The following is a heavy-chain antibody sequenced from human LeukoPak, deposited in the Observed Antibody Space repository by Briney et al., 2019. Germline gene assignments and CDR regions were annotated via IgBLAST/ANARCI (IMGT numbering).Heavy chain of an antibody. Sequence: SGGSLRLSCAASGFTFSNYAMTWVRQAPGKGLEWVSGIGAGGGSTNFADSVRGRFTLSTDNSKNTLYLQMNSLRAEDAAMYYCAKDGGSGMGFDPWGQGTLVTVSS. CDR2: IGAGGGST. J-gene: IGHJ5*02. D-gene: IGHD3-10*01. CDR1: GFTFSNYA. V-gene: IGHV3-23*01. CDR3: AKDGGSGMGFDP.